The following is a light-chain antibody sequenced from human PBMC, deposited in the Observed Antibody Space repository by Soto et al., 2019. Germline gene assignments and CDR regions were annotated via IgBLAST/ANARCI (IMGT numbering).Light chain of an antibody. CDR1: PSISSW. J-gene: IGKJ1*01. CDR3: QQYNSYWT. CDR2: KES. V-gene: IGKV1-5*03. Sequence: DIQMTQSPSTLSASVGDRVTITCRASPSISSWLAWYQQKPGKAPKLLIYKESSLESGVQSRFSGSGSGTEFTLTISSLKPDDFETYYCQQYNSYWTFGQGTQVEIK.